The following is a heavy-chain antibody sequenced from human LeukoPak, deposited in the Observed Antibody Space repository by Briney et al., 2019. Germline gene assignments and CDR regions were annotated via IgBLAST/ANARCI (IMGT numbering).Heavy chain of an antibody. V-gene: IGHV1-69*04. D-gene: IGHD2-15*01. Sequence: GTSVKVSCKASGGTFSCYAISWVRQAPGQGLAWMGGIISILGIAHYAQKFQGRVTITADKSTITAYMELSSLRSDDTAVYYCASRVYCSGGSCFRPWYFFDYWGQGPLVTVSS. CDR3: ASRVYCSGGSCFRPWYFFDY. J-gene: IGHJ4*02. CDR1: GGTFSCYA. CDR2: IISILGIA.